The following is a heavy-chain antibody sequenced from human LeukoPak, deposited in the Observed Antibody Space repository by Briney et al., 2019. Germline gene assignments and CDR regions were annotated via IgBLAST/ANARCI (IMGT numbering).Heavy chain of an antibody. Sequence: PSETLSLTCTVSGGSISTTTYYWAWVRQPPGKGLEWIGSVEYSGTTYYNPSLESRVAISIDTSKKQFSLKLSSVTAADTAIYYCGRHNRAYRDDSFDIWGQGTMVTVSS. CDR2: VEYSGTT. CDR3: GRHNRAYRDDSFDI. V-gene: IGHV4-39*01. D-gene: IGHD3-22*01. CDR1: GGSISTTTYY. J-gene: IGHJ3*02.